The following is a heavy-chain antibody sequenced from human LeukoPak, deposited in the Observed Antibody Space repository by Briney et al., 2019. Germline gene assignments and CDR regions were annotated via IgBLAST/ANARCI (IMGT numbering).Heavy chain of an antibody. Sequence: PSETLSLTCTVSGGSISSDHWNWIRQPPGKGLEWIGCIFYSGRTYYNPSLKSRVTISVDMSRSQFSLRLTSVTAADTAVYYCARGGWYPESFQHWGQGALVTVSS. V-gene: IGHV4-59*01. D-gene: IGHD6-19*01. J-gene: IGHJ1*01. CDR1: GGSISSDH. CDR3: ARGGWYPESFQH. CDR2: IFYSGRT.